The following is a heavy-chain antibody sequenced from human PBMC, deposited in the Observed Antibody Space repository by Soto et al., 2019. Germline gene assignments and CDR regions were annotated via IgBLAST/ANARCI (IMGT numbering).Heavy chain of an antibody. D-gene: IGHD3-3*01. CDR2: IYYSGST. CDR1: GGSISSYY. J-gene: IGHJ6*02. CDR3: ARDSTQFAGGDFWGGYYTLNHHYGMDG. Sequence: SETLSLTCTVSGGSISSYYWSWIRQPPGKGLEWIGYIYYSGSTNYNPSLKSRVTISVDTSKNQFSLKLSSVTAADTAVYYCARDSTQFAGGDFWGGYYTLNHHYGMDGWGQGTTVTVSS. V-gene: IGHV4-59*01.